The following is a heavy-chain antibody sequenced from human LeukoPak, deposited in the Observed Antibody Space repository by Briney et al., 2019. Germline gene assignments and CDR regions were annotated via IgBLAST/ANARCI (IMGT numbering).Heavy chain of an antibody. CDR1: GDPISSHSDY. Sequence: PSETLSLTCTVSGDPISSHSDYKWTWIRQPPGKGLEWIGYSYHIGSTNYNPSLKSRVTISVDTSKNQFSLKLTSVTAAATAVYYCAREYSGFDYWGQGTLVTVSS. V-gene: IGHV4-61*08. CDR3: AREYSGFDY. D-gene: IGHD5-12*01. J-gene: IGHJ4*02. CDR2: SYHIGST.